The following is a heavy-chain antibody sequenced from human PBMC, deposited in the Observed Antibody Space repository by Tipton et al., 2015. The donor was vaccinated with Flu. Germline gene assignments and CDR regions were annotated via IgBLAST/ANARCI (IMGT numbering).Heavy chain of an antibody. CDR1: GFTFSKAW. CDR2: IKSKTDGGTR. D-gene: IGHD1-26*01. Sequence: SLRLSCVASGFTFSKAWMSWVRQAPGKGLEWVGRIKSKTDGGTRDFPAPVKGRFAISRDDSKNTLYLQMDSLKTEDTAVYYCTAGVGATDHDYLGQGTLVTVSS. J-gene: IGHJ4*02. CDR3: TAGVGATDHDY. V-gene: IGHV3-15*01.